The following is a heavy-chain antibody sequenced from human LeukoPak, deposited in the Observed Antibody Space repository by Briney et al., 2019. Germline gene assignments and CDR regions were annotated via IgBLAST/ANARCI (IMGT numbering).Heavy chain of an antibody. Sequence: ASVKVSCKASGYTFTSYYMHWVRQAPGQGLEWMGIINPSGGSTSYAQRFQGRVTMTRDTSISTAYMELSRLRSDDTAVYYCARDGANKVRGVHYFYMDVWGKGTTVTVSS. D-gene: IGHD3-10*01. J-gene: IGHJ6*03. V-gene: IGHV1-46*01. CDR2: INPSGGST. CDR1: GYTFTSYY. CDR3: ARDGANKVRGVHYFYMDV.